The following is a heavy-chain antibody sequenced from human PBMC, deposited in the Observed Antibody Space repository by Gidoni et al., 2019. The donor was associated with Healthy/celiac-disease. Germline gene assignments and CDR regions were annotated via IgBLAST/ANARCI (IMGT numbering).Heavy chain of an antibody. CDR3: ARRRGSVADRFDY. Sequence: QVQLVQSGARVEKRGASVKCSCNASGYACTSYGISWVRQAPGQGLEWMGWIIAYNGNTNYAQKLQGRVTMTTDTSTSTAYMELRSLRSDDTAVYYCARRRGSVADRFDYWGQGTLVTVSS. D-gene: IGHD6-19*01. J-gene: IGHJ4*02. CDR2: IIAYNGNT. CDR1: GYACTSYG. V-gene: IGHV1-18*01.